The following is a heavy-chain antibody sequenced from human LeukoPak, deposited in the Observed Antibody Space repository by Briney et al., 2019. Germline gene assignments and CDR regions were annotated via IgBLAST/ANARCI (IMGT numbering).Heavy chain of an antibody. J-gene: IGHJ3*02. Sequence: ASVKVSCKASGYTFTGYYMHWVRQAPGQGLEWMGWINPNSGGTNYAQKFQGRVTMTRVTSISTAYMELSRLRSDDTAVYYCASPSSSWYNDAFDIWGQGTMVTVSS. CDR1: GYTFTGYY. V-gene: IGHV1-2*02. CDR3: ASPSSSWYNDAFDI. D-gene: IGHD6-13*01. CDR2: INPNSGGT.